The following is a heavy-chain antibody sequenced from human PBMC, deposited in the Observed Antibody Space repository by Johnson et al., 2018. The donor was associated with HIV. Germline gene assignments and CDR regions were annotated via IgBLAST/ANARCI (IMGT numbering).Heavy chain of an antibody. D-gene: IGHD4-11*01. Sequence: QVQLVESGGGVVQPGRSLRLACAASGFTFSSYGMHWVRQAPGKGLEWVAVISYDGSNKYYADSVKGRFPISRDNSKNTLYLQMNSLRAEDTAVYYCARGPATITSLGLFFAIDVWAQGTMVIVSS. CDR1: GFTFSSYG. CDR3: ARGPATITSLGLFFAIDV. CDR2: ISYDGSNK. J-gene: IGHJ3*01. V-gene: IGHV3-30*03.